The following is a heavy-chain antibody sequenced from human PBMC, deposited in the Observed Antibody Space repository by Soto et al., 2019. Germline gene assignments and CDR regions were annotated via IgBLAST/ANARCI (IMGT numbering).Heavy chain of an antibody. J-gene: IGHJ6*02. V-gene: IGHV5-10-1*01. Sequence: PGESLKISCTGSGYSFTSYWISWVRQMPGKGLECMGRIDPSDSYTNYSPSFQGHVTISADKSISTAYLQWSSLKASDTAMYYCARTTDIAARSYGMDVWGQGTTVNVSS. D-gene: IGHD6-6*01. CDR3: ARTTDIAARSYGMDV. CDR2: IDPSDSYT. CDR1: GYSFTSYW.